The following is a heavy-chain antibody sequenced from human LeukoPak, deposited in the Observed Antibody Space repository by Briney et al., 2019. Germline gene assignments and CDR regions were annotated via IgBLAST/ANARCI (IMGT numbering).Heavy chain of an antibody. V-gene: IGHV3-33*01. CDR3: ARPTLRDTRGDDYDAFDI. D-gene: IGHD2-21*02. J-gene: IGHJ3*02. Sequence: GGSLRLSCAASGFTFSRHGMHWVRQAPGKGLEWVALIWHDGSKKYYSDSVKGRFTISRDNSKNTLFLQMDSLRAEDTAVYYCARPTLRDTRGDDYDAFDIWGQGTKVTVSS. CDR2: IWHDGSKK. CDR1: GFTFSRHG.